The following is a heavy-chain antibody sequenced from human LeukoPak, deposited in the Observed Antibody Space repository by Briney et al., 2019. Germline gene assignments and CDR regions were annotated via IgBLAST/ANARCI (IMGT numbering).Heavy chain of an antibody. J-gene: IGHJ4*02. Sequence: SETLSLTCTVSGGSISSSSYYWGWIRQPPGKGLEWIGSIYYSGSTNYNPSLKSRVTMSVDTSKNQFSLKLSSVTAADTAVYYCARRYCSGGSCYLDYWGQGTLVTVSS. CDR2: IYYSGST. CDR1: GGSISSSSYY. V-gene: IGHV4-39*07. CDR3: ARRYCSGGSCYLDY. D-gene: IGHD2-15*01.